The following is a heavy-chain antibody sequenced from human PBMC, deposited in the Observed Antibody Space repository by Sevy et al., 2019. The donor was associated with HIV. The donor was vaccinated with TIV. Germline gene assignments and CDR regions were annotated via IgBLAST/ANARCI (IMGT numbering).Heavy chain of an antibody. J-gene: IGHJ5*02. V-gene: IGHV1-18*01. Sequence: ASVKVSCQTSGYIFNTYGIAWVRQAPGQGLEWMGWISTYNGETDFAPRFQDRVTLTTDTSTSTAYMELRNLRSDDTAMYYCARDPNIQSHPETYSWLEPWGQGTLVTVSS. CDR2: ISTYNGET. CDR1: GYIFNTYG. CDR3: ARDPNIQSHPETYSWLEP.